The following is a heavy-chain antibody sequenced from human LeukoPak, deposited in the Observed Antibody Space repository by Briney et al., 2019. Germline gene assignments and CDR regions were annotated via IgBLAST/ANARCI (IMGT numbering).Heavy chain of an antibody. J-gene: IGHJ4*02. CDR2: IKSKSDGGTT. CDR1: GFTFSNAW. V-gene: IGHV3-15*01. CDR3: TTVEGYYYGSSYFDY. D-gene: IGHD3-10*01. Sequence: PGGSLRLSCAASGFTFSNAWMSWVRQAPGKGLEWVGRIKSKSDGGTTDYAAPVKGRFTISRDGSKNTLYLQMNSLKTEDTAVYYCTTVEGYYYGSSYFDYWGQGTLVTVSS.